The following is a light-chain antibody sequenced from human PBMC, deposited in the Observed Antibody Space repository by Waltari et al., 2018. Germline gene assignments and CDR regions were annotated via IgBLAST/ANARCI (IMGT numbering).Light chain of an antibody. CDR1: QSVGRS. CDR3: QHYVNLPVT. CDR2: DTA. Sequence: EIVLTQSPGTLSLSPGARANLSCRASQSVGRSLAWYLQKPGQAHRLLIYDTAIRATGTPGRFSGIGSGTDFSLAISSLEPEDFAVYFCQHYVNLPVTFGQGTKVEI. J-gene: IGKJ1*01. V-gene: IGKV3-20*01.